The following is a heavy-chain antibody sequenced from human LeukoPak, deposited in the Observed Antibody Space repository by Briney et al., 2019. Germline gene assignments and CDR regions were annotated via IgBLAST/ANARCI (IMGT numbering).Heavy chain of an antibody. CDR2: MNPNSGNT. J-gene: IGHJ4*02. Sequence: WASVKVSCKASGYTFTSYDINWVRQATGQGLEWMGWMNPNSGNTGYAQKFQGRVTMTRSTSINTAYMELNSLTSEDTAVYYCARSSAGARRRIDYWGQGTLVTVSS. CDR1: GYTFTSYD. CDR3: ARSSAGARRRIDY. V-gene: IGHV1-8*01. D-gene: IGHD3-22*01.